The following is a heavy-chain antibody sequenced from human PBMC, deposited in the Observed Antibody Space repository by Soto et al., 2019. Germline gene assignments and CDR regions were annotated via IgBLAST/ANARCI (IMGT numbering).Heavy chain of an antibody. CDR3: ASYSSGYYFDY. CDR2: IYYSGST. D-gene: IGHD3-22*01. V-gene: IGHV4-31*03. CDR1: GSSISSGGYY. Sequence: SETLSLTCTVSGSSISSGGYYWSWIRQHPGKGLEWIGYIYYSGSTYYNPSLKSRVTISVDTSKNQFSLKLSSVTAADTAVYYCASYSSGYYFDYWGQGTLVTVSS. J-gene: IGHJ4*02.